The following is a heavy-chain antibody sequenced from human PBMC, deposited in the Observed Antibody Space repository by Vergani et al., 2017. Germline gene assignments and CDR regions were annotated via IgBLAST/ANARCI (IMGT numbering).Heavy chain of an antibody. CDR3: ARTNGQRHIVVVTATALFDY. J-gene: IGHJ4*02. CDR1: GGSFSGYY. D-gene: IGHD2-21*02. CDR2: INHSGST. V-gene: IGHV4-34*01. Sequence: QVQLQQWGAGLLKPSETLSLTCAVYGGSFSGYYWSWIRQPPGKGLEWIGEINHSGSTNYNPSLKSRVTISVDTSKNQFSLKLSSVTAADTAEYYCARTNGQRHIVVVTATALFDYWGQGTLVTVSS.